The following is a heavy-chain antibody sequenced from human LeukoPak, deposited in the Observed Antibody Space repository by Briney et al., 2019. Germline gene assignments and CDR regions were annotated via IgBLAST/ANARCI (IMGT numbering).Heavy chain of an antibody. CDR1: GGSISGSGYY. D-gene: IGHD6-19*01. J-gene: IGHJ4*02. CDR2: IYHTGST. V-gene: IGHV4-30-2*01. CDR3: ARHSSPEYSSGWCFDY. Sequence: PSETLSLTCTVSGGSISGSGYYWSWIRQPPGKGLEWIGYIYHTGSTYYNPSLASRVTISVDRSKNQFSLKLSSVTAADTAVYYCARHSSPEYSSGWCFDYWGQGTLVTVSS.